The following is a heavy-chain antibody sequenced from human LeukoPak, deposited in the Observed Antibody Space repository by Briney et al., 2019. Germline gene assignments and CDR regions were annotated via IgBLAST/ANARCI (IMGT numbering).Heavy chain of an antibody. Sequence: PGGSLRLSCAASGFTFDDYTMHWVRQAPGKGLECVSLISWDGGSTYYADSVKGRFTISRDNSKNSLYLQMNSLRTEDTALYYCAKAGTAHYYYYYYMEVWGKGTTVTVYS. D-gene: IGHD1-1*01. CDR1: GFTFDDYT. CDR3: AKAGTAHYYYYYYMEV. V-gene: IGHV3-43*01. J-gene: IGHJ6*03. CDR2: ISWDGGST.